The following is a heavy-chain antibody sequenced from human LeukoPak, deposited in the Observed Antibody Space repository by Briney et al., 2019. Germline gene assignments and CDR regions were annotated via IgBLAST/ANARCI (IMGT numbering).Heavy chain of an antibody. Sequence: GGSLRLSCAASVFSVSNNYMSWVRQAPGKGLEGVSVIYSRGATYYADSVKGRFTISRDNSKNTLYLQMNSLRVEDTAVYYCAARNYWGQGTLVTVSS. V-gene: IGHV3-53*01. D-gene: IGHD1-14*01. CDR2: IYSRGAT. J-gene: IGHJ4*02. CDR1: VFSVSNNY. CDR3: AARNY.